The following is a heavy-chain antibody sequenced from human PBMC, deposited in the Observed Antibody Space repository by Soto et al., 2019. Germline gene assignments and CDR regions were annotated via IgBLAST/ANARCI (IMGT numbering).Heavy chain of an antibody. V-gene: IGHV4-31*03. CDR3: ARDCRYCSSTRPWGGMDV. D-gene: IGHD2-2*01. Sequence: QVQLQESGPGLVKPSQTLSLTCTVSGGSISSGGYYWSWIRQHPGKGLEWMGYIYYSGSTYYNPSLKSRVTISVDPSKNQFSLKLSSVTAADTAVYYCARDCRYCSSTRPWGGMDVWGQGTTVTVSS. CDR2: IYYSGST. J-gene: IGHJ6*02. CDR1: GGSISSGGYY.